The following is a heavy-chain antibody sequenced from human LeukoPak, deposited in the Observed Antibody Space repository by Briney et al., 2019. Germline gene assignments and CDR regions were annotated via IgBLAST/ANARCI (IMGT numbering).Heavy chain of an antibody. J-gene: IGHJ4*02. CDR3: ARVRTTGRKEYYFDY. CDR2: IYYSGST. V-gene: IGHV4-59*01. CDR1: GGSISSYY. Sequence: SETLSLTCTVSGGSISSYYWSWIRQPPGKGLEWIGYIYYSGSTNYNPSLKSRVTISVDTSKNQFSLKLSSVTAADTAVYYCARVRTTGRKEYYFDYWGQGTLVTVSS. D-gene: IGHD2/OR15-2a*01.